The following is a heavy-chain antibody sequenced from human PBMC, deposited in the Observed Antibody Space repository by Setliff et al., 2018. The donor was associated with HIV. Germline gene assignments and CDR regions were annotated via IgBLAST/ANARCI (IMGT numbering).Heavy chain of an antibody. CDR2: ISASGDA. V-gene: IGHV1-18*01. J-gene: IGHJ3*02. CDR1: GYNFAIYG. CDR3: AKDDFTGAYPSVALDI. D-gene: IGHD1-26*01. Sequence: ASVKVSCKASGYNFAIYGISWMRQAPGQGLEWMGWISASGDAKPAQKFQGRVTLTTDTSSSTAYMELRSLTSDDTAIYYCAKDDFTGAYPSVALDIWGQGTMGTVSS.